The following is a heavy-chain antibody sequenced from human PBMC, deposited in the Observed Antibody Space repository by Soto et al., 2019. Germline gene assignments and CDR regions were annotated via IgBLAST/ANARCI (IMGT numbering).Heavy chain of an antibody. CDR2: ISSNGGST. J-gene: IGHJ4*02. CDR3: VKEIYSSGYRVFDY. CDR1: GFTFSSYS. V-gene: IGHV3-64D*08. D-gene: IGHD3-22*01. Sequence: GGSLRLSCSASGFTFSSYSMHWVRQAPGKGLEYVSAISSNGGSTYYADSVKGRFTISRDNSKNTLYLQMSSLRAEDTAVYYCVKEIYSSGYRVFDYWGQGTLVTVSS.